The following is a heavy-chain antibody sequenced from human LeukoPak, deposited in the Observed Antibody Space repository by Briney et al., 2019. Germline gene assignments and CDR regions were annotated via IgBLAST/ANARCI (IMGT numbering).Heavy chain of an antibody. CDR1: GGSFSGYY. Sequence: MASETLSLTCAVYGGSFSGYYWSWIRQPPGKGLEWIGEINHSGSTNYNPSLKSRVTISVDTSKNQFSLKLSSVTAADTAVYYCARGYVRGVVKPAGYIDYWGQGTLVTVSS. D-gene: IGHD3-10*02. CDR2: INHSGST. CDR3: ARGYVRGVVKPAGYIDY. J-gene: IGHJ4*02. V-gene: IGHV4-34*01.